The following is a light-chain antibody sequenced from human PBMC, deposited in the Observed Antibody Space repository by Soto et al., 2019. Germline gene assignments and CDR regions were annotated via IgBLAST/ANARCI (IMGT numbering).Light chain of an antibody. J-gene: IGKJ2*01. CDR1: QSVSRSY. CDR3: QQYGSSPYS. Sequence: EIVLTQSPGTLSLSPGERATLSCRASQSVSRSYLAWYQQKPGQAPRLLIYGASSRATGIPDRFSGSGSGTDFTITISRLEPEDCAVYYCQQYGSSPYSFGQGTKLESK. CDR2: GAS. V-gene: IGKV3-20*01.